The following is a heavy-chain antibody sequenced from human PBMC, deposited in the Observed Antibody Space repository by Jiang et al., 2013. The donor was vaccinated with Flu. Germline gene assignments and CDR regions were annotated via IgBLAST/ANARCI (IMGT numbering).Heavy chain of an antibody. Sequence: MSWVRQAPGKGLEWVSGINWNGGSTGYADSVKGRFTISRDNAKNSLYLQMNSLRAEDTALYYCARGTTAIKHPQYYFDYWGQGTLVTVSS. J-gene: IGHJ4*02. CDR3: ARGTTAIKHPQYYFDY. D-gene: IGHD2/OR15-2a*01. V-gene: IGHV3-20*03. CDR2: INWNGGST.